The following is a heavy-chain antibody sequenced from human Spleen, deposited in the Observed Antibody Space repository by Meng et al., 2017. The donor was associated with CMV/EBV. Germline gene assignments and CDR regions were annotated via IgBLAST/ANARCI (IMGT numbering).Heavy chain of an antibody. J-gene: IGHJ5*02. D-gene: IGHD6-19*01. CDR2: INPSGGST. Sequence: ASVKVSCKASGYTFTSYYMPWVRQAPGQGLEWMGIINPSGGSTKYAQKFQGRVTMTRDTSTNTVYMEVSSVSSDDTAVYYCARDRGYNSGWYSMDWFDPWGQGTLVTVSS. V-gene: IGHV1-46*01. CDR1: GYTFTSYY. CDR3: ARDRGYNSGWYSMDWFDP.